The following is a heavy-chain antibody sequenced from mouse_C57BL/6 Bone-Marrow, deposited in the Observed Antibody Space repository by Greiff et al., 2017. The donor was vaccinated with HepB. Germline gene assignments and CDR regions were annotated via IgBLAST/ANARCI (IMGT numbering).Heavy chain of an antibody. J-gene: IGHJ1*03. CDR3: ARGMVYYYGPGYFDV. V-gene: IGHV8-8*01. D-gene: IGHD1-1*01. CDR2: IWWDDDK. Sequence: QVQLKESGPGILQPSQTLSLTCSFSGFSLSTFGMGVGGIRQPSGKGLEWLAHIWWDDDKYYNPALKSRLTISKDTSKNQVFLKIANVDTADTATYYCARGMVYYYGPGYFDVWGTGTTVTVSS. CDR1: GFSLSTFGMG.